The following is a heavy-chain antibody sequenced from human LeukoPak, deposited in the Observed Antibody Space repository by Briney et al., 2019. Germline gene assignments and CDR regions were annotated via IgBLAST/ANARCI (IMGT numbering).Heavy chain of an antibody. Sequence: PSETLSLTCTVSGGSISSVGYYWTWVRQHPGTGLEWLGFIYYRGNTHYNPSLKSRLTISVYTSKNQFFLKLNSVTAADTAVYYCARDGAGFDGSGSYLDSWGQGTLVTVSS. V-gene: IGHV4-31*03. CDR1: GGSISSVGYY. CDR3: ARDGAGFDGSGSYLDS. CDR2: IYYRGNT. D-gene: IGHD3-10*01. J-gene: IGHJ4*02.